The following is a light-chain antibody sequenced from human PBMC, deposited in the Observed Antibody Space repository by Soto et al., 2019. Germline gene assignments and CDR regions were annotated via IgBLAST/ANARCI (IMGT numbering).Light chain of an antibody. V-gene: IGLV1-44*01. CDR1: SSNIGSNT. CDR3: SAWYDSLNAYV. J-gene: IGLJ1*01. CDR2: SNN. Sequence: QSVLTQPPSASGTPGQRVTISCSGSSSNIGSNTLNWYQQLPGTAPKLLIYSNNQRPSGVPDRFSGSKSGTSASLAISCLQPDDDADYYCSAWYDSLNAYVFGTGTKLTVL.